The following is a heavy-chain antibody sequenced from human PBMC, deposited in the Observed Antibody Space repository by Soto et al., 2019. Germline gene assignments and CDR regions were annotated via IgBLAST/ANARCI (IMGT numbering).Heavy chain of an antibody. CDR2: IKQDGSEK. D-gene: IGHD4-17*01. J-gene: IGHJ4*02. Sequence: GGSLRLSCAASGFTFSSYWMSWVRRAPGKGLEWVANIKQDGSEKYYVDSVKGRFTISRDNAKNSLYLQMNSLRAEDTAVYYCAGEGHTEVFDYWGQGTLVTVSS. V-gene: IGHV3-7*01. CDR1: GFTFSSYW. CDR3: AGEGHTEVFDY.